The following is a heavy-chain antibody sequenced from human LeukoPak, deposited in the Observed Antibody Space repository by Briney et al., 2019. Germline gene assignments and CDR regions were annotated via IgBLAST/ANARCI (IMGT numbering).Heavy chain of an antibody. CDR2: ISSSSSSYI. Sequence: PGGSLRLSCAASGFTFSSYSMNWVRQAPGKGLEWVSSISSSSSSYIYYADSVKGRFTISRDNAKNSLYLQMNSLRAEDTAVYYCARDSERGGDYDYWGQGTLVTVSS. CDR3: ARDSERGGDYDY. J-gene: IGHJ4*02. V-gene: IGHV3-21*01. CDR1: GFTFSSYS. D-gene: IGHD4-17*01.